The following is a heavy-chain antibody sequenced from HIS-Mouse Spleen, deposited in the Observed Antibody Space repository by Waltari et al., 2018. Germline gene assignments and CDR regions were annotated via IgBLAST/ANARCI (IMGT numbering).Heavy chain of an antibody. CDR1: GFTFSSYW. Sequence: EVQLVESGGGLVQPGGSLRLSCAASGFTFSSYWMSWVRQAPGRGREWGANKKQHGREKSSCDSVKGRVTIARDNAKNSLYLQMNSLRAEDTAVYYCARDRYWYFDVWGRGTLVTVSS. CDR3: ARDRYWYFDV. J-gene: IGHJ2*01. V-gene: IGHV3-7*01. CDR2: KKQHGREK.